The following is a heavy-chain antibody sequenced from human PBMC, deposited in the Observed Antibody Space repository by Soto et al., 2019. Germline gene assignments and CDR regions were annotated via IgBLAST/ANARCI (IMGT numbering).Heavy chain of an antibody. Sequence: QVQLEESGGGVVQPGRSLRLSCAASGFTFSYYALHWVRQAPGKGLEWVAYISNDGSQKLYTDSVKGRLSISRDNSKNTLYLEMNSLRAEDTAVYYCARAGGGYLDSWGQGSLVTVSS. V-gene: IGHV3-30*04. CDR2: ISNDGSQK. J-gene: IGHJ4*02. CDR1: GFTFSYYA. CDR3: ARAGGGYLDS. D-gene: IGHD6-25*01.